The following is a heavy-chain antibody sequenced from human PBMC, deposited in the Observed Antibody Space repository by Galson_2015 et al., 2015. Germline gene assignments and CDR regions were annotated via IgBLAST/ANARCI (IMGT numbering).Heavy chain of an antibody. CDR3: ARHDYNSPDSAFEI. D-gene: IGHD5-24*01. CDR2: IYPGDSET. CDR1: LNTFANCW. J-gene: IGHJ3*02. V-gene: IGHV5-51*01. Sequence: LNISCRRSLNTFANCWIGWVRPMPGPGLGGMGFIYPGDSETRYSPSFQGQVTISADKSISTAYLQWSSLKASDTAMYYCARHDYNSPDSAFEIWGQGTMVTVSS.